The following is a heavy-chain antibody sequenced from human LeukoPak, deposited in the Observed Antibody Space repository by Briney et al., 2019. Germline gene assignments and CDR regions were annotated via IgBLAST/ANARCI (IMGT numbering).Heavy chain of an antibody. CDR2: IYYSGST. Sequence: SETLSLTCIVSGGSISSNNYYWGWIRQPPGKGLEWIGSIYYSGSTYNNPSLKSRVTISVDTTKNQFSLKLTSVTAADTAVYYCASSPSGYWWNFDCWGQGTLVTVSS. J-gene: IGHJ4*02. CDR1: GGSISSNNYY. V-gene: IGHV4-39*01. CDR3: ASSPSGYWWNFDC. D-gene: IGHD3-22*01.